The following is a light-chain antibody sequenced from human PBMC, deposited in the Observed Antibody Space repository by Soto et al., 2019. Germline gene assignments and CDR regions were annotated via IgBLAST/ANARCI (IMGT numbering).Light chain of an antibody. J-gene: IGKJ5*01. CDR2: GAS. V-gene: IGKV3-20*01. Sequence: EIEMTQSPATLSVSPGEIATLSSRASQSVNSRLAWYQHKPGQAPRLIISGASSRATGIPDRFSGSGSATDCTLTISRLEPEDVALYYCQHYGGSPITFGQGTRLEIK. CDR3: QHYGGSPIT. CDR1: QSVNSR.